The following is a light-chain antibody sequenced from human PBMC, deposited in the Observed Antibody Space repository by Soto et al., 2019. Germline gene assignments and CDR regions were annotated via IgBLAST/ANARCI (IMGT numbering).Light chain of an antibody. Sequence: EIVMTQSPATLSVSPGGSATLSCRASQRVSSNLAWYRQKPGQAPTLLIYRASTMATGIPATFSGSGSGTELTLTISSLQSEDFAVYYCQQYNKWPYTFGQGTKLEI. V-gene: IGKV3-15*01. CDR1: QRVSSN. J-gene: IGKJ2*01. CDR3: QQYNKWPYT. CDR2: RAS.